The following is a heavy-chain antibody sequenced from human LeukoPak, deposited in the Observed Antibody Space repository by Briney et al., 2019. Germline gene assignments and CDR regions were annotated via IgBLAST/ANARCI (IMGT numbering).Heavy chain of an antibody. V-gene: IGHV4-30-2*01. CDR1: GGSISRGGYA. D-gene: IGHD2-15*01. CDR3: ARAGWYLDY. J-gene: IGHJ4*02. CDR2: IYHSGST. Sequence: SQTLSLTCAVSGGSISRGGYAWSWIRQPPGKGLEWIGYIYHSGSTYYNPTLKSRVTIPVDRSKNQFSLKLSSVTAADTAVYYCARAGWYLDYWGQGTLVTVSS.